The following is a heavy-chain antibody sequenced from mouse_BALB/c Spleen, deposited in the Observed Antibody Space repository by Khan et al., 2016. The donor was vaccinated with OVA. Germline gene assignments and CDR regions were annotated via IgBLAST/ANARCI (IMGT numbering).Heavy chain of an antibody. J-gene: IGHJ2*01. CDR3: ARVYGGYFDY. V-gene: IGHV3-2*02. Sequence: QLEESGPGLVKPSQSLSLTCTVTGYSIPTDYAWNWIRQFPGNKLEWMGFISYSGNTKYNPSLKSRISITRDTSKNQFFLQLKSVTTEDTAKYYCARVYGGYFDYWGQGTTLTVSS. CDR2: ISYSGNT. CDR1: GYSIPTDYA. D-gene: IGHD1-1*01.